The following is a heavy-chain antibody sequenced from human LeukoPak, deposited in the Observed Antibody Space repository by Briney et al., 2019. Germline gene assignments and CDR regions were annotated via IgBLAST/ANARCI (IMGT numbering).Heavy chain of an antibody. V-gene: IGHV3-30*18. CDR3: AKDPPYSGSYLDY. CDR1: GFTFSSYG. CDR2: ISYDGSNK. D-gene: IGHD1-26*01. J-gene: IGHJ4*02. Sequence: GSPRLSYAASGFTFSSYGMHWVRQAPGKGLEWVAVISYDGSNKYYADSVKGRFTISRDNSKNTLYLQMNSLRAEDTAVYYCAKDPPYSGSYLDYWGQGTLVTVSS.